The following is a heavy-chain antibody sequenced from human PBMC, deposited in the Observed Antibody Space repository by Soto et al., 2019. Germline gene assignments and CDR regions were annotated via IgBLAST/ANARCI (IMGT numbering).Heavy chain of an antibody. CDR3: AREDSGAFFDF. CDR1: GGSIISAGYS. CDR2: IYSGTT. D-gene: IGHD2-15*01. Sequence: SETLSLTCAVSGGSIISAGYSWSWIRQPPGKGLEWIGYIYSGTTHYTPSLESRVTIAMDRSKNQVTLRVEAGTAADTAVYYCAREDSGAFFDFWGQGTLVTVSS. J-gene: IGHJ4*02. V-gene: IGHV4-30-2*01.